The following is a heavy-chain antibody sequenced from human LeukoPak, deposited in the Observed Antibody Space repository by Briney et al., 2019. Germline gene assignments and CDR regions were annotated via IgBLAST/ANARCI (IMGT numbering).Heavy chain of an antibody. V-gene: IGHV3-48*03. Sequence: GGSLRLSCAASGFTFSSYEMIWVRRAPGKGLEWVSYISSSGSTIYYADSVKGRFTISRDNAKNSLYLQMNSLRAEDTAVYYRARVRAARYFDYWGQGTLVTVSS. CDR1: GFTFSSYE. D-gene: IGHD6-6*01. J-gene: IGHJ4*02. CDR3: ARVRAARYFDY. CDR2: ISSSGSTI.